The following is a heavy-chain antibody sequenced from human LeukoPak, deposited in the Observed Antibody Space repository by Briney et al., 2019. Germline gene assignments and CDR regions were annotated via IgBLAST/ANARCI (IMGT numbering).Heavy chain of an antibody. Sequence: GGSLRLSCAASGFTFSSYSMNWVRQAPGKGLEWVSSISSSSYIYYADSVKGRFTISRDNAKNSLYLQMNSLRAEDTAVYYCARDPPPDTAMGLFDYWGQGTLVTVSS. CDR2: ISSSSYI. J-gene: IGHJ4*02. CDR1: GFTFSSYS. D-gene: IGHD5-18*01. V-gene: IGHV3-21*01. CDR3: ARDPPPDTAMGLFDY.